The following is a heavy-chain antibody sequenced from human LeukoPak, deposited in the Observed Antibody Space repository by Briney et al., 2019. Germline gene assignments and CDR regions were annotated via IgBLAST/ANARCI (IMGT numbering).Heavy chain of an antibody. CDR3: ARRGYSYGYYWFDP. V-gene: IGHV7-4-1*02. Sequence: ASVKVSCKASGYTFNSFAMNWVRQAPGQGLEWLGWINTNTGNPTYAQGFTGRFVFSLDTSVSTAYLQISSLKAEDTAVYHCARRGYSYGYYWFDPWGQGTLVTVSS. CDR2: INTNTGNP. J-gene: IGHJ5*02. D-gene: IGHD5-18*01. CDR1: GYTFNSFA.